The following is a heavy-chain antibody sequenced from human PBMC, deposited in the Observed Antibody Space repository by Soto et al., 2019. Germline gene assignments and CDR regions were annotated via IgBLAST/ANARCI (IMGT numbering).Heavy chain of an antibody. CDR1: GFSLSSTRMA. CDR3: ATIAVAGLGYYFDY. CDR2: IYWDDDK. D-gene: IGHD6-19*01. V-gene: IGHV2-5*02. Sequence: QITLKESGPTLVKPTQTLTLTCTFSGFSLSSTRMAVGWIRQPPGKALEWLALIYWDDDKRYSPMLKSRLTITTHTSKTQGVLTMPTLALVEPASYYFATIAVAGLGYYFDYGAQGALFTVSS. J-gene: IGHJ4*02.